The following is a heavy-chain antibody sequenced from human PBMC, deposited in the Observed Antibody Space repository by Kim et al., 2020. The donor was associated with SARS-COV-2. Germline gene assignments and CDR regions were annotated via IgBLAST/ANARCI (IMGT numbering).Heavy chain of an antibody. Sequence: GGSLRLSCAASGFTFSSYAMSWVRQAPGKGLEWVSAISGSGGSTYYADSVKGRFTISRDNSKNTLYLQMNSLRAEDTAVYYCAKVSVRIAAAAYYYYYGMDVWGQGTTVTVSS. CDR2: ISGSGGST. J-gene: IGHJ6*02. CDR1: GFTFSSYA. CDR3: AKVSVRIAAAAYYYYYGMDV. D-gene: IGHD6-13*01. V-gene: IGHV3-23*01.